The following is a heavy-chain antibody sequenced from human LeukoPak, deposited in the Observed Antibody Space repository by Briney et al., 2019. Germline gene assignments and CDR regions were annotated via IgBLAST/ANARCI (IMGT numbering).Heavy chain of an antibody. CDR2: IKSNTDGGTT. D-gene: IGHD1-26*01. V-gene: IGHV3-15*01. CDR1: GFTCNNAW. Sequence: GGSLTLSCAASGFTCNNAWMSWLPQAPGKGLARVGCIKSNTDGGTTDYAAPVKARFIISRDDSKNTLYLQMNSLRTEDTAVYYCTTELGSWGQGTLVTVSS. CDR3: TTELGS. J-gene: IGHJ5*02.